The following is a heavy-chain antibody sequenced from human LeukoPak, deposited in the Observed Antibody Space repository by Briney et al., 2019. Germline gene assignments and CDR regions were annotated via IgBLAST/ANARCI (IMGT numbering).Heavy chain of an antibody. D-gene: IGHD2-21*01. Sequence: GGSLRLSCAASGFTFDGYAMHWVRQAPGKGLEWVSGISWNSGSIGYADSVKGRFTISRDNAKNSLYLQMNSLRAEDTALYYCAKGGNALLNWFDPWGQGTLVTVSS. CDR3: AKGGNALLNWFDP. CDR1: GFTFDGYA. V-gene: IGHV3-9*01. CDR2: ISWNSGSI. J-gene: IGHJ5*02.